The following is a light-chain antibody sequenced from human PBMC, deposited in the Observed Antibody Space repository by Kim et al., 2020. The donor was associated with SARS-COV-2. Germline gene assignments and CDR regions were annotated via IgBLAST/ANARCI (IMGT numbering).Light chain of an antibody. Sequence: GQSTTISCTGSTNDIGTYKYVSWYQQLPGKVPKLIIYDVSRRPSGVSDRFSGSKSGNTASLTISGLQSEDEADYYCSSYTSSDTYVFGPGTAVTVL. V-gene: IGLV2-14*04. J-gene: IGLJ1*01. CDR2: DVS. CDR1: TNDIGTYKY. CDR3: SSYTSSDTYV.